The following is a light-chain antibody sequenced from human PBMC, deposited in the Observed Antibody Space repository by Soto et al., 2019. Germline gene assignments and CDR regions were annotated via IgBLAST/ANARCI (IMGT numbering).Light chain of an antibody. Sequence: EILMTQSPATLSVSPGESATLSCRASHRVSSCLAWYQQKPGQAPRLLIYGASTRATGIPARFSGSGSGTVFILIISSKQSEDFAVSYCKQYNNWPLTFGGGTKVEIK. J-gene: IGKJ4*01. CDR3: KQYNNWPLT. CDR1: HRVSSC. V-gene: IGKV3-15*01. CDR2: GAS.